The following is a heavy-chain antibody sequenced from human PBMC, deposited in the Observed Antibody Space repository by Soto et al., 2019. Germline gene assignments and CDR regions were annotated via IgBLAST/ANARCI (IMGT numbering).Heavy chain of an antibody. CDR1: GGSFSGYY. V-gene: IGHV4-34*01. CDR3: ARDKITGLFDY. Sequence: QVQLQQWGAGLLKPSETLSLTCAVYGGSFSGYYWTWIRHPPGTGLEWIGEINHSGSTNYNPSLNSRVTISVDTSKNQFSLKLTSVTAADTAVYYCARDKITGLFDYWGQGPLVTVSS. CDR2: INHSGST. D-gene: IGHD2-8*02. J-gene: IGHJ4*02.